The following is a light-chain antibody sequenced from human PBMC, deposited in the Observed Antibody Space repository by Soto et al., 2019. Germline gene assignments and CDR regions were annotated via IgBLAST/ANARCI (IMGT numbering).Light chain of an antibody. J-gene: IGKJ1*01. CDR3: QQRSNWLTWT. CDR2: DAS. CDR1: QSVSSY. V-gene: IGKV3-11*01. Sequence: EMVVTQSPATLSFSPGERATLSCRASQSVSSYLAWYQQKPGQAPRLLIYDASNRATGIPARFSGSGSGTDFTLTISSLEPEDFAVYYCQQRSNWLTWTFGQGGKVDIK.